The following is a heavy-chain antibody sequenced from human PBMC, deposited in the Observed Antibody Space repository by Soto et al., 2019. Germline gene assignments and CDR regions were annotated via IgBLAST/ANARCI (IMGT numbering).Heavy chain of an antibody. Sequence: GGSLRLSCAASGFTFDDYGMSWVRQAPGKGLEWVSGINWNGGSTGYADSVKGRFTISRDNAKNSLYLQMNSLRAEDTALYHCARAPNHITVTKSAWFDPWGQGTLVTVSS. CDR3: ARAPNHITVTKSAWFDP. CDR2: INWNGGST. D-gene: IGHD4-17*01. J-gene: IGHJ5*02. CDR1: GFTFDDYG. V-gene: IGHV3-20*01.